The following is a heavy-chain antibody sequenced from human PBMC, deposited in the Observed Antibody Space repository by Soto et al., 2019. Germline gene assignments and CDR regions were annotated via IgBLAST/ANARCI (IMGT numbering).Heavy chain of an antibody. CDR1: GFTFSNHA. V-gene: IGHV3-23*01. J-gene: IGHJ4*02. CDR3: AKGSGGGRPYYFDY. D-gene: IGHD2-15*01. Sequence: EVQLLESGGGLVQPGGSQRLSCAASGFTFSNHAMCWVRQAPGKGLEWFSAISSGGDTYYADSVKGRFTVSRDNSKNTLDLQMNSLTAEDTAIYYCAKGSGGGRPYYFDYWGQGTLVTVSS. CDR2: ISSGGDT.